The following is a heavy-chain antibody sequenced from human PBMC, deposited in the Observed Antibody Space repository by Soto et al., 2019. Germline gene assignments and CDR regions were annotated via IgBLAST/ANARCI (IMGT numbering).Heavy chain of an antibody. J-gene: IGHJ5*02. CDR3: ATTALIVLVPAAMEGWFDP. D-gene: IGHD2-2*01. CDR1: GYTLTELS. V-gene: IGHV1-24*01. CDR2: FDPEDGET. Sequence: ASVKVSCKVSGYTLTELSMHWVRQAPGKGLEWMGGFDPEDGETIYAQKFQGRVTMTEDTSTDTAYMELSSLSSEDTAVYYCATTALIVLVPAAMEGWFDPWGQGTLVTVS.